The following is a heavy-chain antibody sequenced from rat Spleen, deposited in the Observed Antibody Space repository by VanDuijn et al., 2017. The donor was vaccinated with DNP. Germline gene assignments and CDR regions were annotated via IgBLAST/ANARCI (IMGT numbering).Heavy chain of an antibody. Sequence: QVQLQQSGAELAKPGSSVKISCRASGYTFTDYFISWIKQTIGQGLEYVGSINTGSGGTKYNEKFKGKATLTVDKSSSTAFMQLSSLTPDDSAVYYCAREETYFGYDYFDYWGQGAMVTVSS. CDR3: AREETYFGYDYFDY. J-gene: IGHJ2*01. CDR2: INTGSGGT. D-gene: IGHD1-6*01. CDR1: GYTFTDYF. V-gene: IGHV1-43*01.